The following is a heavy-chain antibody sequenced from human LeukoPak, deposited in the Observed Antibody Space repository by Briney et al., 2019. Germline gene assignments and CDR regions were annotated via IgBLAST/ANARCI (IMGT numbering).Heavy chain of an antibody. CDR1: TDSFSSHY. CDR3: PRDLVTVTKGFDI. D-gene: IGHD4-17*01. Sequence: TTSETLSLTCVVSTDSFSSHYWTWIRQPPGKGLEWIGYISYIGSTSYNPSLKSRVTISIDTSKNQFSLKLTSVTAADTAVYYCPRDLVTVTKGFDIWGQGTMVSVSS. CDR2: ISYIGST. J-gene: IGHJ3*02. V-gene: IGHV4-59*11.